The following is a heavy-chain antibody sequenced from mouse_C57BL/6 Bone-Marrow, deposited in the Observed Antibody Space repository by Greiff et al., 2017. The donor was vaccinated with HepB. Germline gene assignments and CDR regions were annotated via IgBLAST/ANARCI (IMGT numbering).Heavy chain of an antibody. D-gene: IGHD2-3*01. J-gene: IGHJ4*01. V-gene: IGHV14-4*01. Sequence: EVQLQQSGAELVRPGASVKLSCTASGFNIKDDYMHWVKQRPEQGLEWIGWIDPENGDTEYASKFQGKATITADTSSNTAYLQLRSLTSEDTAVYYCNGWLLEEAMDYWGQGTSVTVSS. CDR2: IDPENGDT. CDR3: NGWLLEEAMDY. CDR1: GFNIKDDY.